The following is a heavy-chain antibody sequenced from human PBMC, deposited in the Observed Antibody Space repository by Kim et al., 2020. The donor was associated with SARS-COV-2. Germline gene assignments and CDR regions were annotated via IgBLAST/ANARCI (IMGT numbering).Heavy chain of an antibody. V-gene: IGHV3-30-3*01. CDR2: ISYDGRNK. Sequence: GGSLRLSCAASGLSFDSSAMNWVRQAPGKGLEWVAVISYDGRNKDYADPVKGRFTISRDNSKSTLYLQMNSLRLEVTAVYYCARGNYHESVSLSYYYNGMDVWGQGTTVTVSS. CDR3: ARGNYHESVSLSYYYNGMDV. D-gene: IGHD3-10*01. J-gene: IGHJ6*02. CDR1: GLSFDSSA.